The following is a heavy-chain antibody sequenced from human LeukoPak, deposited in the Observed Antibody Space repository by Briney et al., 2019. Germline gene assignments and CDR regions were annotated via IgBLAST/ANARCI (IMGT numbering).Heavy chain of an antibody. D-gene: IGHD3-22*01. CDR3: ASSFYYDSRDY. J-gene: IGHJ4*02. CDR2: ITPSGST. CDR1: GGSFSGYF. V-gene: IGHV4-34*01. Sequence: PSETLSLTCVIYGGSFSGYFWSWIRQPPGKGLEWIGEITPSGSTNYSPSLKSRVSISIDTSKKKLSLRLTSVTAADSAVYYCASSFYYDSRDYWGQGTLVTVSS.